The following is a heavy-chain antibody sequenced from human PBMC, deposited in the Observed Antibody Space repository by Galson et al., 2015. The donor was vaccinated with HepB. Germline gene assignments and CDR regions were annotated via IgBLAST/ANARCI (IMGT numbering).Heavy chain of an antibody. CDR2: IWYDGSDK. CDR1: GFTFSRHG. Sequence: SLSLSCAASGFTFSRHGMHWVRQAPGKGLEWVAVIWYDGSDKHFADSVKGRFTIPRDNSKNTLFLQMNSLRVEDTAVYYCATDRQQLENFYYGLDVWGQGTTVTVSS. CDR3: ATDRQQLENFYYGLDV. D-gene: IGHD1-1*01. J-gene: IGHJ6*02. V-gene: IGHV3-33*01.